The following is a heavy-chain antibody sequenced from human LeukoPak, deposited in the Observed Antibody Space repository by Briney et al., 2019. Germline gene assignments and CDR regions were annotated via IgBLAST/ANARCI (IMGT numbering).Heavy chain of an antibody. J-gene: IGHJ4*02. CDR1: GGSISSSSYY. Sequence: SETLSLTCTVSGGSISSSSYYWGWIRQPPGKGLEWIGGIYYSGSTYYNPSLKSRVTISVDTSKNQFSLKLSSVTAADTAVYYCARHFSNYYDSSGNYWGQGTLVTVSS. D-gene: IGHD3-22*01. CDR2: IYYSGST. CDR3: ARHFSNYYDSSGNY. V-gene: IGHV4-39*01.